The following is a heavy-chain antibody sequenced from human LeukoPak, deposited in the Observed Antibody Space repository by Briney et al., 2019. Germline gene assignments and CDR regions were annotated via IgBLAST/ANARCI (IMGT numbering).Heavy chain of an antibody. CDR1: GFTLSSHG. J-gene: IGHJ4*02. V-gene: IGHV3-30*02. CDR2: IRYDGSNK. CDR3: AKSIPAIAVAVSTRQ. D-gene: IGHD6-19*01. Sequence: GGSLRLSCAASGFTLSSHGMHWVRQAPGKGLEWVAFIRYDGSNKNYADSVKGRFTISRDNSKNTLYLQMNSLKPDDTAMYYCAKSIPAIAVAVSTRQWGQGTLVTVSS.